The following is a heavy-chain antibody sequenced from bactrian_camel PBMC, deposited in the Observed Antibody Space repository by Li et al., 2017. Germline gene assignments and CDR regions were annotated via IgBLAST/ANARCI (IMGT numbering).Heavy chain of an antibody. Sequence: VQLVESGGGSVQSGGSLTLSCAASEYTNCMGWFRQVPGKEREGVAAVKSGIGTYYADSVKGRFTISFDITKNTLYLQMNSLRPEDTAVYSCAADARGCDYVDYDATFFHLWGQGTQVTVS. CDR2: VKSGIGT. D-gene: IGHD4*01. CDR3: AADARGCDYVDYDATFFHL. CDR1: EYTNC. J-gene: IGHJ4*01. V-gene: IGHV3S55*01.